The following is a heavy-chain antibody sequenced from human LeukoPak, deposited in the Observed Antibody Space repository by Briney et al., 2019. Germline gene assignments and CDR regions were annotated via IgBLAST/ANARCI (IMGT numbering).Heavy chain of an antibody. CDR1: GGTFSSYA. CDR2: IIPIFGTA. Sequence: GASVKVSCKASGGTFSSYAISWVRQAPGQGLEWMGGIIPIFGTANYAQKFQGRVTITADESTSTAYMELSSLRSEDTAVYYCARCGGSCYNYYYYYYMDVWGKGTTVTVSS. CDR3: ARCGGSCYNYYYYYYMDV. V-gene: IGHV1-69*13. D-gene: IGHD2-2*02. J-gene: IGHJ6*03.